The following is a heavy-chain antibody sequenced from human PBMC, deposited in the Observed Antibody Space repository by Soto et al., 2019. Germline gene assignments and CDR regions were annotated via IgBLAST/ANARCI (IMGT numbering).Heavy chain of an antibody. D-gene: IGHD3-9*01. V-gene: IGHV3-21*02. J-gene: IGHJ3*02. CDR2: ISSSSTYI. CDR1: GFTFTTYA. Sequence: EVQLVESGGGLVKPGGSLRLSCAASGFTFTTYAFSWVRQAPGKGLEWVSSISSSSTYINYTDSVKGRFTISRDNARNSLYLQMNSLRAEDTAVYYCARVGEFYDILTGFYSDAFDIWGQGTMVTVSS. CDR3: ARVGEFYDILTGFYSDAFDI.